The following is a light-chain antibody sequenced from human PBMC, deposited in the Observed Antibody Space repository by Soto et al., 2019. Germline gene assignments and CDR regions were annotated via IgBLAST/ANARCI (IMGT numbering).Light chain of an antibody. V-gene: IGKV1-12*01. J-gene: IGKJ4*01. CDR1: QVISSW. CDR2: KAS. Sequence: DIQMTQSPSSVSASVGDRVTITCRASQVISSWLVWYQQKPGKAPRLLIYKASTLQSGVPLRFSGSASGTDFTLTISSLQPEDFATYYCQQASSFPFTFGGGTEVEIK. CDR3: QQASSFPFT.